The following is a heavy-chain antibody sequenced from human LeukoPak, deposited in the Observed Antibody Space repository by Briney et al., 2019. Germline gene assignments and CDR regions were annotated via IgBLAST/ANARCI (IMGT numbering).Heavy chain of an antibody. CDR1: GFIFSSYG. CDR3: AKSLSGWWTPGLDY. CDR2: ISYDGTDK. J-gene: IGHJ4*02. V-gene: IGHV3-30*18. D-gene: IGHD6-13*01. Sequence: GGSLRLSCVASGFIFSSYGINWVRQAPGKGLEWVAGISYDGTDKYYTDSVKGRFTISRDRSTNTVSLEMNSLRPEDTAVYYCAKSLSGWWTPGLDYLGQGTLVTVSS.